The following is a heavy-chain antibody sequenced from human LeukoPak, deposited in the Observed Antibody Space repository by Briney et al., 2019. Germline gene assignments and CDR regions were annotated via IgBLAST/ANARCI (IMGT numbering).Heavy chain of an antibody. CDR3: ARAGDILTGNAFDI. V-gene: IGHV1-8*01. CDR1: GYTFTSYD. J-gene: IGHJ3*02. D-gene: IGHD3-9*01. Sequence: ASVKVSCKASGYTFTSYDINWVRQATGQGLEWMGWMNPNSGNTGYAQKFQGRVTMTRNTSISTAYMELSSLRSEDTAVYYCARAGDILTGNAFDIWGQGTMVTVSS. CDR2: MNPNSGNT.